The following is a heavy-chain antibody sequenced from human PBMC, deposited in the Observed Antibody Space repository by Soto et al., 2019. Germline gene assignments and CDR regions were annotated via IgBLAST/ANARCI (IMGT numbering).Heavy chain of an antibody. CDR2: ISYDGSNK. CDR3: AREGYYYYGSGRKAYYGMDV. V-gene: IGHV3-30-3*01. CDR1: GFTFSSYA. J-gene: IGHJ6*02. D-gene: IGHD3-10*01. Sequence: GGSLRLSCAASGFTFSSYAMHWVRQAPGKGLEWVAVISYDGSNKYYADSVKGRFTISRDNSKNTLYLQMNSLRAEDKAVYYCAREGYYYYGSGRKAYYGMDVWGQGTTVTVSS.